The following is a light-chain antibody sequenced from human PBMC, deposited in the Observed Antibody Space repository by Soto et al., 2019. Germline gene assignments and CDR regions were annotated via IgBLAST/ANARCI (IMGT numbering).Light chain of an antibody. V-gene: IGLV2-14*01. CDR2: DVT. Sequence: QSALTQPASASESPGQSITISCTGSSSDVGGYKYVSWYQQHPGKAPKLLIYDVTNRPSGVSNRFSGSKSGYTASLTISGLQSEDEADYYCSSYTSFKTLVFGTGTKVTVL. CDR1: SSDVGGYKY. J-gene: IGLJ1*01. CDR3: SSYTSFKTLV.